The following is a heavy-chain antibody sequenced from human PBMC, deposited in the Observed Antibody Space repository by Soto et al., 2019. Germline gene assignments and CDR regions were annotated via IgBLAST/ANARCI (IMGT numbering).Heavy chain of an antibody. CDR3: ARWHRYFDWSYAFDI. CDR2: IYHSGST. Sequence: SETLSLTCAVSGGSISSSNWWSWVRQPPGKGLEWIGEIYHSGSTNYNPSLKSRVTISVDKSKNQFSLKLSSVTAADTAVYYCARWHRYFDWSYAFDIWGQGTMVTVSS. J-gene: IGHJ3*02. CDR1: GGSISSSNW. V-gene: IGHV4-4*02. D-gene: IGHD3-9*01.